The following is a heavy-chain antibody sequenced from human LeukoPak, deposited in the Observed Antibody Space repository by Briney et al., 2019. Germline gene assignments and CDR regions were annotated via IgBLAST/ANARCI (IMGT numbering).Heavy chain of an antibody. D-gene: IGHD5-18*01. V-gene: IGHV3-30*02. CDR1: GFTFSSYG. CDR2: IRYDGSNK. J-gene: IGHJ3*02. CDR3: AKDFQTWIQLWDDAFDI. Sequence: GGSLRLSCAASGFTFSSYGMHWVRQAPGKGLEWVAFIRYDGSNKYYADSVKGRFTISRDDSKNTLYQQMNSLRAEDTAVYYCAKDFQTWIQLWDDAFDIWGQGTMVTVSS.